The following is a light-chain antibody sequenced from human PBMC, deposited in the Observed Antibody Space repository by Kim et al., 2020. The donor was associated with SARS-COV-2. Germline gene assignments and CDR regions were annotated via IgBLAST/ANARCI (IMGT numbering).Light chain of an antibody. CDR2: GAS. CDR3: QQYDRPPWT. V-gene: IGKV3-20*01. Sequence: EIVLTQSPGTLSLSPGERATLSCRASQSVSSSYIAWYQQKPGQAPRLLIYGASSGATGIPDRFRGSGSGKDFTLTISRLEPEDFAVYYCQQYDRPPWTFGLGTKVEIK. J-gene: IGKJ1*01. CDR1: QSVSSSY.